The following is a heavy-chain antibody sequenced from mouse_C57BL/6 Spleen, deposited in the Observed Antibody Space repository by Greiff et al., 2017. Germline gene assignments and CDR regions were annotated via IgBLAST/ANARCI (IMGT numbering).Heavy chain of an antibody. J-gene: IGHJ2*01. V-gene: IGHV1-82*01. Sequence: QVQLKQSGPELVKPGASVKISCKASGYAFSSSWMNWVKQRPGKGLEWIGRIYPGDGDTSYNGKFKGKATLTADKSSSTAYMQLSSLTSEDSAVYFCARPGSRHYFDYWGQGTTLTVSS. CDR2: IYPGDGDT. D-gene: IGHD1-1*01. CDR3: ARPGSRHYFDY. CDR1: GYAFSSSW.